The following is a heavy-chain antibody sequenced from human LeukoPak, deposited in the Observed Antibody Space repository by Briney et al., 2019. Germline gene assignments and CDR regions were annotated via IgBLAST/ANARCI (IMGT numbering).Heavy chain of an antibody. CDR2: IWFDGKNE. J-gene: IGHJ4*02. CDR3: ARWGNDYSQFDS. V-gene: IGHV3-33*01. CDR1: GFTFSSFG. Sequence: GRSLRLSCAASGFTFSSFGMHWVRQAPGKGLEWVADIWFDGKNEHFADSVKGRFTISRDNSKNTLFLQMNSLRTEDTAVYFCARWGNDYSQFDSWGQGTLVTVSS. D-gene: IGHD4-11*01.